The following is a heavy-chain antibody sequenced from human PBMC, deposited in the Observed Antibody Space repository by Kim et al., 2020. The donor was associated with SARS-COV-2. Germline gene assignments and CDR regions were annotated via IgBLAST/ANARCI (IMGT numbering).Heavy chain of an antibody. Sequence: SQTLSLTCAISGDSVSSKSVAWNWVWQSPSRGLEWLGRTYYRSKWYNDYAVSVKGRISIHPDTSHNQFSLQLYSVTPEDTAVYYCARGINSAFDIWGQGTVVTVSS. CDR3: ARGINSAFDI. J-gene: IGHJ3*02. CDR1: GDSVSSKSVA. V-gene: IGHV6-1*01. D-gene: IGHD5-18*01. CDR2: TYYRSKWYN.